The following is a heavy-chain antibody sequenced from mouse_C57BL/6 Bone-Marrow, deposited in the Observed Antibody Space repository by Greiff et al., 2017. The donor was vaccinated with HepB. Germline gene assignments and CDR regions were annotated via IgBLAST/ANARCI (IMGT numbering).Heavy chain of an antibody. D-gene: IGHD2-4*01. CDR3: ARRGDYDYYAMDY. V-gene: IGHV1-85*01. CDR2: IYPRDGST. Sequence: VKLMESGPELVKPGASVKLSCKASGYTFTSYDINWVKQRPGQGLEWIGWIYPRDGSTKYNEKFKGKATLTVDTSSSTAYMELHSLTSEDSAVYFCARRGDYDYYAMDYWGQGTSVTVSS. J-gene: IGHJ4*01. CDR1: GYTFTSYD.